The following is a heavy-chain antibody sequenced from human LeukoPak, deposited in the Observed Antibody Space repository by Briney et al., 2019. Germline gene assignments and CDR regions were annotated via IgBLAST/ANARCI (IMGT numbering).Heavy chain of an antibody. J-gene: IGHJ4*02. V-gene: IGHV3-64D*09. CDR1: GFTFSSYT. Sequence: PGGSLRLSCSASGFTFSSYTMHWVRQAPGKGLEYVSAISSSRGSTYYADSVKGRFTLSRDNSKNTLYLQMSSLRAEDTAVYYCVKALGYCSTTSCYFDYWGQGTLVTVSS. CDR3: VKALGYCSTTSCYFDY. D-gene: IGHD2-2*01. CDR2: ISSSRGST.